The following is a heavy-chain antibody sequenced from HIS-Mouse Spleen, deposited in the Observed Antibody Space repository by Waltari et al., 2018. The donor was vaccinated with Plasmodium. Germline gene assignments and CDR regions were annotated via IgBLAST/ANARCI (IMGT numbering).Heavy chain of an antibody. CDR3: ARVLGYKAAAGTFVEYFQH. D-gene: IGHD6-13*01. J-gene: IGHJ1*01. CDR2: VNPSTGGT. CDR1: GYTFTGYY. Sequence: QVQLVQSGAEVKKPGASVKVSCKASGYTFTGYYMHWVRQAPGQGLEWMGWVNPSTGGTNSAQKFQGRATMSRDTSISAAYMELSELRSDDTAVYYCARVLGYKAAAGTFVEYFQHWGQGTLVTVSS. V-gene: IGHV1-2*02.